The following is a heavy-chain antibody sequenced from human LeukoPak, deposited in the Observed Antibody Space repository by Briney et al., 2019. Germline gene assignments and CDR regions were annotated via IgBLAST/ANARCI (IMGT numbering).Heavy chain of an antibody. CDR1: GGSFSGFY. V-gene: IGHV4-34*01. J-gene: IGHJ4*02. Sequence: SETLSLTCAVYGGSFSGFYWSWIRQPPGKGLEWIGEINHSGSTNYNPSLKSRVTISVDTSKNQFSLKLSSVTAADTAVYYCARGVWIHMKYFDYWGQGTLVTVSS. CDR3: ARGVWIHMKYFDY. D-gene: IGHD5-18*01. CDR2: INHSGST.